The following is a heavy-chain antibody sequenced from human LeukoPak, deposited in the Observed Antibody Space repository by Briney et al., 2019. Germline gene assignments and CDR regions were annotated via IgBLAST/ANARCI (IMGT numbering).Heavy chain of an antibody. CDR2: TTNKATGYIT. V-gene: IGHV3-72*01. CDR1: GFTLSDHY. J-gene: IGHJ3*01. Sequence: PGGSLRLSCAASGFTLSDHYMDWVRQAPGKGLEWVGRTTNKATGYITIYAASVQGRFSISRDDSKGSLYLQMNSLKVEDTAVYYCVRGFHSFDVWGQGTVVIVSS. CDR3: VRGFHSFDV.